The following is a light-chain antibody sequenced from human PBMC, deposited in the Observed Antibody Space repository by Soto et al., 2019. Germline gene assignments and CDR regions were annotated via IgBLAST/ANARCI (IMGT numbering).Light chain of an antibody. CDR2: DAT. Sequence: DIVMTQSPATLSESPGERVTLSCRASRYISSNLAWYQQKPGQPPRLLIYDATSRATGIPSRFSGSGSGTDFTLTIISLQSADFAVYFCQQYHDWPPRTFGGGTKVEIK. V-gene: IGKV3D-15*01. CDR1: RYISSN. CDR3: QQYHDWPPRT. J-gene: IGKJ4*02.